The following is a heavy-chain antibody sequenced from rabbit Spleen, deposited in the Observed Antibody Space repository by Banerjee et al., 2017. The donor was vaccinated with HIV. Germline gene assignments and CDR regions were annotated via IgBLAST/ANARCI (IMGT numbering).Heavy chain of an antibody. CDR1: GFSFSSGYD. CDR2: IGTGVGDT. CDR3: ARDTGSSFSSYGMDL. Sequence: QEQLVESGGGLVKPEGSLTLTCTASGFSFSSGYDMCWVRQAPGKGLEWIACIGTGVGDTYYANWAKGRFTISKTSSTTVTLQMTSLTVADTATYFCARDTGSSFSSYGMDLWGPGTLVTVS. D-gene: IGHD8-1*01. J-gene: IGHJ6*01. V-gene: IGHV1S45*01.